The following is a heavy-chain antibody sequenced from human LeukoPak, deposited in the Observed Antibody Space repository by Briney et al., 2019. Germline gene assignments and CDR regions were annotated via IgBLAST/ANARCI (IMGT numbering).Heavy chain of an antibody. CDR2: IYTTGRT. CDR3: AISGYTISAYHSDF. Sequence: SETLSLTCDVSGDSIQSYWWSWVRKPAGKGLEWIGRIYTTGRTNYSPSFQSRVTMSIDVSSNQFSLTLRSVTAADTAVYYCAISGYTISAYHSDFWGQGAPVTVSS. CDR1: GDSIQSYW. V-gene: IGHV4-4*07. D-gene: IGHD5-18*01. J-gene: IGHJ4*02.